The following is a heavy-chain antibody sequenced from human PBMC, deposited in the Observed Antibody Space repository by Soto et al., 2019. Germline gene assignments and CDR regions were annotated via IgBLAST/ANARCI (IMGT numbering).Heavy chain of an antibody. CDR3: ARDPRYCSGGNCYSDYFYYMDV. D-gene: IGHD2-15*01. CDR2: ISSGSNT. CDR1: GVTFSDYY. J-gene: IGHJ6*03. Sequence: QVQLVESGGGLVKPGGSLRLSCVASGVTFSDYYMTWIRQAPGKGLEWVSFISSGSNTYYADSVKGRFTISRDNAKNSLYLQMHSLRAEDTAVYYCARDPRYCSGGNCYSDYFYYMDVWGKGTTVTVSS. V-gene: IGHV3-11*01.